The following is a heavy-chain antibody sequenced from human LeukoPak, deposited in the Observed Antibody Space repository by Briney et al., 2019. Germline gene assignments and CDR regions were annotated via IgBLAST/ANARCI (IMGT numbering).Heavy chain of an antibody. Sequence: GGSLRLSCAASGFTFSSYAMSWVRQAPGKGLEWVSVVSTSGDSTFYADSVKGRFTISRDNSKNTLYLQMNSLRAEDTATYYCARAPPGLNWFDPWGQGTLVTVSS. V-gene: IGHV3-23*01. CDR3: ARAPPGLNWFDP. J-gene: IGHJ5*02. CDR1: GFTFSSYA. CDR2: VSTSGDST.